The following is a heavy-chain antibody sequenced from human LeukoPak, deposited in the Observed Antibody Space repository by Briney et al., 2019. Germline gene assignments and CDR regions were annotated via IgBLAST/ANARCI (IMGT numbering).Heavy chain of an antibody. CDR2: INSDGSST. V-gene: IGHV3-74*01. CDR1: GFTFSNYW. CDR3: ARVPVGAPGFDY. D-gene: IGHD1-26*01. J-gene: IGHJ4*02. Sequence: GGSLRLTCAASGFTFSNYWMHWVRQAPGKGLVWVSRINSDGSSTSYADSVKGRFTISRDNAKNTLYLRMNSLRAEDTAVYFCARVPVGAPGFDYWGQGTLVTVSS.